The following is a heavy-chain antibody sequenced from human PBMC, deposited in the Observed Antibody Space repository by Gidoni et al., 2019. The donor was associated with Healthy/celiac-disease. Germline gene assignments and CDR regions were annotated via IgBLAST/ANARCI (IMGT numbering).Heavy chain of an antibody. CDR3: ARESIVVVPAAIGRDLDY. CDR1: GFTFRSYE. J-gene: IGHJ4*02. CDR2: ISSSGSTI. D-gene: IGHD2-2*02. Sequence: EVQLVESGGGLVQPGGSLRLSWAASGFTFRSYEMNWVRQAPGKGLEWVSYISSSGSTIYYADSVKGRFTISRDNAKNSLYLQMNSLRAEDTAVYYCARESIVVVPAAIGRDLDYWGQGTLVTVSS. V-gene: IGHV3-48*03.